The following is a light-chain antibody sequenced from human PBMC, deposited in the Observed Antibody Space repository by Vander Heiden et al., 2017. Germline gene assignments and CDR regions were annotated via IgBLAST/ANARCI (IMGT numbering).Light chain of an antibody. CDR2: DVT. J-gene: IGLJ2*01. CDR1: SNDVGGYNY. CDR3: SSYTTRGILI. V-gene: IGLV2-14*03. Sequence: QSALTQPASVSGSPGQSITISCSGTSNDVGGYNYVSWYQQHPDKVPRLMMYDVTTRPSGVSNRFSGSKSGNTASLTISGLQAEDEADYYSSSYTTRGILIFGGGTKLTVL.